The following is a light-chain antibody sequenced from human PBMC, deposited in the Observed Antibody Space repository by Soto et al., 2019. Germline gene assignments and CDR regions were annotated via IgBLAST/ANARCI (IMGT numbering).Light chain of an antibody. V-gene: IGKV1-5*03. CDR3: QQYNSYPLT. CDR2: QAS. Sequence: DIQMTQSPSTLSASVGDRVTITCLASQSISSWLAWYQQKPGKAPKLLIYQASILESGVPSRLSGSGSETEFTPTTSSLQADACPTDYCQQYNSYPLTFGGGTKVESK. J-gene: IGKJ4*01. CDR1: QSISSW.